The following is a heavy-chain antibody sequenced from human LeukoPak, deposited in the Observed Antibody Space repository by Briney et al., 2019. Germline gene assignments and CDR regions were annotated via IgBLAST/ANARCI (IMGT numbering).Heavy chain of an antibody. CDR1: GFTFSTYE. Sequence: GGSLRLSCLASGFTFSTYEMNWVRQAPGKGLEWISYISSGGSTIEYADSGKGRFTVSRDNAKSSLYLQMNSLRFDDTAIYCCARHSSRDYVVDYWGQRTLVTVSS. CDR3: ARHSSRDYVVDY. V-gene: IGHV3-48*03. J-gene: IGHJ4*02. CDR2: ISSGGSTI. D-gene: IGHD4-17*01.